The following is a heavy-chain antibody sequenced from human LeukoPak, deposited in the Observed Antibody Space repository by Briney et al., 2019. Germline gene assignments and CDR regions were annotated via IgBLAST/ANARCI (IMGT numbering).Heavy chain of an antibody. CDR2: TYYKSNWHK. Sequence: SQTLSLTCAISGDGLSVSSDIWNWVRPSPSRGLEWLGRTYYKSNWHKDYAVSVKSRITISPDTSKNQFSLHLNSVTPEDTAVYYCARDADGGYDAYDIWGQGTMVTVSS. J-gene: IGHJ3*02. CDR3: ARDADGGYDAYDI. V-gene: IGHV6-1*01. CDR1: GDGLSVSSDI. D-gene: IGHD3-10*01.